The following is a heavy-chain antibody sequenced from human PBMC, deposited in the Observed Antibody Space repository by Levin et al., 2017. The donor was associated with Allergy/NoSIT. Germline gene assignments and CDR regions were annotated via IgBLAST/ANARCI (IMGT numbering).Heavy chain of an antibody. J-gene: IGHJ5*02. CDR3: TRDIAARHWFDP. CDR2: LRSNRHGGTS. V-gene: IGHV3-49*03. CDR1: GFTFGDYA. Sequence: GGSLRLSCSASGFTFGDYAMSWFRQAPGKGLEWVAFLRSNRHGGTSEYAASVRGRFIISRDDSKSIAYLQMNSLKIEDTAVYYCTRDIAARHWFDPWGQGTLATVSS. D-gene: IGHD6-6*01.